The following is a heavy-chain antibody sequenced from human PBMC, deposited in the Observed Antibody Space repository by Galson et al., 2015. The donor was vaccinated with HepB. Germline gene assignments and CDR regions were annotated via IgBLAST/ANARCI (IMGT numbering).Heavy chain of an antibody. D-gene: IGHD3-10*01. Sequence: SLRLSCAASGFTFSGSAMHWVRQASGKGLEWVGRIRSKANSYATAYAASVKGRFTISRDDSKNTAYLQMNSLKTEDTAVYCCTRQAMVQGVSDYWGQGTLVTVSS. V-gene: IGHV3-73*01. CDR2: IRSKANSYAT. CDR1: GFTFSGSA. J-gene: IGHJ4*02. CDR3: TRQAMVQGVSDY.